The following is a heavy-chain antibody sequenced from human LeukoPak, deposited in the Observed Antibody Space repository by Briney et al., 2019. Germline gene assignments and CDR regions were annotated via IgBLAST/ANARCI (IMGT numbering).Heavy chain of an antibody. CDR2: ISAYNGNK. J-gene: IGHJ1*01. V-gene: IGHV1-18*01. CDR1: GYTFTIYG. D-gene: IGHD2-15*01. CDR3: ARGDCSGGGCYLREHFRT. Sequence: ASVKVSCKTSGYTFTIYGISWVRQAPGQGLEWMGWISAYNGNKNYAQKLQGRVTMTTDTSTNTAYMELRSLRSDDTAVYYCARGDCSGGGCYLREHFRTWGQGTLVIVSS.